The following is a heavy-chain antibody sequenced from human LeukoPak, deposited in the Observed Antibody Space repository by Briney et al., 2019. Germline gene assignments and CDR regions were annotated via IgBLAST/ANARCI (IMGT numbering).Heavy chain of an antibody. J-gene: IGHJ4*02. CDR1: GFTFDDYS. D-gene: IGHD5-12*01. V-gene: IGHV3-9*01. CDR2: ISWNSGSA. Sequence: GRSLRLSCAASGFTFDDYSMHWVRQAPGKGLEWVSGISWNSGSAGYADSVKGRFTISRDSAKNSLYLQMNSLRIEDTALYYCAKDRTYSAYAALDYWGQGTLVTVSS. CDR3: AKDRTYSAYAALDY.